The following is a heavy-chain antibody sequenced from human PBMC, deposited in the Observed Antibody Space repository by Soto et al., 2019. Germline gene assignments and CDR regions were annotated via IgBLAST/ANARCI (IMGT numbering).Heavy chain of an antibody. CDR2: LSRSGNTI. CDR1: GFTFGDYE. D-gene: IGHD1-1*01. J-gene: IGHJ5*01. CDR3: ARDASGTTSFLVS. V-gene: IGHV3-11*04. Sequence: QVQLVESGGGLVQPGGSLRLSCAASGFTFGDYEMSWIRQAAGKGPEWVSFLSRSGNTIYYADSVKGRFTISRDNAKNTVFLQMNSLRVEDTAVYFCARDASGTTSFLVSWGQGTLVTVSS.